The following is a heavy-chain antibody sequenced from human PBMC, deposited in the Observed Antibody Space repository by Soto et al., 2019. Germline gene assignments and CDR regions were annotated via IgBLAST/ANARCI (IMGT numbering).Heavy chain of an antibody. J-gene: IGHJ6*02. CDR3: ARVRKGVTTIRKYGVDV. V-gene: IGHV4-34*12. D-gene: IGHD4-17*01. Sequence: PSETLSLTCAVYGGSFRSFYWSWIRQPPGKGLEWIGEIIHSGSTNYNPSLESRVTISLDTSKNQFSLKVNSVIAADTAVYYCARVRKGVTTIRKYGVDVWGQGTTVTVSS. CDR1: GGSFRSFY. CDR2: IIHSGST.